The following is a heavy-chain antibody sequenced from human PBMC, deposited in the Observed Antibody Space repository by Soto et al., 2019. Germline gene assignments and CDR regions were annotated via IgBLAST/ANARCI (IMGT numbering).Heavy chain of an antibody. CDR1: GFTFSSYA. D-gene: IGHD4-4*01. V-gene: IGHV3-23*01. CDR2: ISGSGGST. Sequence: GGSLRLSCAASGFTFSSYAMSWVRQAPGKGLEWVSAISGSGGSTYYADSVKGRFTISRDNSKNTLYLQMNSLRAEDTAVYYCAKDNDYSEWKSQDDYWGQGTLVTVSS. J-gene: IGHJ4*02. CDR3: AKDNDYSEWKSQDDY.